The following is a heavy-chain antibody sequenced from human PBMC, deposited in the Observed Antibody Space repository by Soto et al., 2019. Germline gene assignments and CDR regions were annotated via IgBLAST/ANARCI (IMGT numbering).Heavy chain of an antibody. CDR3: ARRAKVRGVLWFDP. V-gene: IGHV4-39*01. CDR1: GGSISSSSYY. Sequence: QLQLQESGPGLVKPSETLSLTCTVSGGSISSSSYYWGWIRQPPGKGLEWFGSIYYSGSTYYNPSLKSRVTISVDTSKNQFSLKLSSVTAADTAVYYCARRAKVRGVLWFDPWGQGTLVTVSS. CDR2: IYYSGST. D-gene: IGHD3-10*01. J-gene: IGHJ5*02.